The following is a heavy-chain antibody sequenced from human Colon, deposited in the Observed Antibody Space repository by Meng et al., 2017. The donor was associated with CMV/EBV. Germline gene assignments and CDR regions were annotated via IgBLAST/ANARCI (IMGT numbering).Heavy chain of an antibody. J-gene: IGHJ5*02. Sequence: SETLSLTCTVSGGSIASSYHYWAWLRQPPGKSPEWIGSIFHSGSAHYNPSLKTRVTMSVDKSKNQFSLRVGALTAAYTAVYYGVRDATSPAWLDPWGQGTLVTVSS. V-gene: IGHV4-39*07. CDR2: IFHSGSA. CDR1: GGSIASSYHY. CDR3: VRDATSPAWLDP.